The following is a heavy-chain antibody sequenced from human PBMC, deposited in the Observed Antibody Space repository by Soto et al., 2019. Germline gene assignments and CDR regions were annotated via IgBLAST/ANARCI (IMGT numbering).Heavy chain of an antibody. Sequence: GSLRLSCAASGFTFSNYWMHWVRQAPGKGLVWVSRINAEGSSASYADSVRGRFTTSRDNAKNTQYLQMNSLRAEDAAVYYCKRLADRSAYEFDIWGRGTMVTVSS. J-gene: IGHJ3*02. CDR2: INAEGSSA. CDR1: GFTFSNYW. V-gene: IGHV3-74*01. CDR3: KRLADRSAYEFDI. D-gene: IGHD2-21*01.